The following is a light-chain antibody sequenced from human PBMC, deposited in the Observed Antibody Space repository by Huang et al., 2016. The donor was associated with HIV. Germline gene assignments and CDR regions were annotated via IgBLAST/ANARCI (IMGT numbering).Light chain of an antibody. J-gene: IGKJ2*01. V-gene: IGKV1-39*01. CDR2: CAS. CDR1: QNINKY. CDR3: QQSGKTPRT. Sequence: DIQITQSPSSLSASVGDRVTITCRASQNINKYLNWYQQQPGKAPKLLISCASTLQSGVPSSFSGSGSGTDFTLTISSLQPEDSAVYFCQQSGKTPRTFGQGTKLEI.